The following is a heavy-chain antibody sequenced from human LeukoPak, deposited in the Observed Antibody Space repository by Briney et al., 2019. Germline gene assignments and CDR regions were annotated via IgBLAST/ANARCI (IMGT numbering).Heavy chain of an antibody. Sequence: ASVKVSCKASGYTFTGYYMHWVRQAPGQGLEWMGWINPNSGGTNYAQKLQGRVTMTTDTSTSTAYMELRSLRSDDTAVYYCARDRVYYYDSSGYLYWGQGTLVTVSS. J-gene: IGHJ4*02. CDR1: GYTFTGYY. CDR3: ARDRVYYYDSSGYLY. V-gene: IGHV1-2*02. CDR2: INPNSGGT. D-gene: IGHD3-22*01.